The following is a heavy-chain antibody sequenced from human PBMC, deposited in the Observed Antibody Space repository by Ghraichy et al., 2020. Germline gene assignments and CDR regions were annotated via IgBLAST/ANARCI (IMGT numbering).Heavy chain of an antibody. CDR3: TRLGRADSSGYLDDVFDI. D-gene: IGHD3-22*01. CDR2: IRSKANSYAT. J-gene: IGHJ3*02. CDR1: GFTFSGSA. V-gene: IGHV3-73*01. Sequence: GGSLRLSCAASGFTFSGSAMHWVRQASGKGLEWVGRIRSKANSYATAYAASVKGRFTISRDDSKNTAYLQMNSLKTEDTAVYYCTRLGRADSSGYLDDVFDIWGQGTMVTVSS.